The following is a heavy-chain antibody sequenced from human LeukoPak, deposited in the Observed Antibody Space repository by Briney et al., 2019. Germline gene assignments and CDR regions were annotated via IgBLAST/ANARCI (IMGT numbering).Heavy chain of an antibody. V-gene: IGHV4-34*01. D-gene: IGHD6-19*01. Sequence: SETLSLTCTVSGGSISIYYWSWIRQPPGKGLEWIGEINHSGSTNYNPSLKSRVTISVDTSKNQFSLKLSSVTAADTAVYYCARGQGSSGWYGMYPSYYFDYWGQGTLVTVSS. CDR1: GGSISIYY. CDR2: INHSGST. CDR3: ARGQGSSGWYGMYPSYYFDY. J-gene: IGHJ4*02.